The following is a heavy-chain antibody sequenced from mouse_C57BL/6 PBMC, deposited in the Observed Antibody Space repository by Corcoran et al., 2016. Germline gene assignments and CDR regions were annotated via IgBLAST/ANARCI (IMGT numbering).Heavy chain of an antibody. CDR1: GYTFTTYG. CDR3: AREVYYYGSYYYAMDY. CDR2: INTYSGVP. D-gene: IGHD1-1*01. Sequence: QNQLVQYGPELKKNGETVKMSCKDSGYTFTTYGMSWVKQDPGKGLKWMGWINTYSGVPTYADDFKGRFAFSLETSASTAYLQINNLKNEDTATYFCAREVYYYGSYYYAMDYLGQGTSVTVS. V-gene: IGHV9-3*01. J-gene: IGHJ4*01.